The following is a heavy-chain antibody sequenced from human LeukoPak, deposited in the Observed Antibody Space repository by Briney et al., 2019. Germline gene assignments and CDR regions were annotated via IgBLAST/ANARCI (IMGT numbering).Heavy chain of an antibody. V-gene: IGHV3-72*01. D-gene: IGHD3/OR15-3a*01. J-gene: IGHJ4*02. CDR3: ARGLGGTGARYFDY. CDR1: GFTFSSYS. CDR2: IRNKANSHTT. Sequence: GGSLRLSCAASGFTFSSYSMNWVRQAPGKGLEWVGRIRNKANSHTTEYAASVKGRFTISRDDSKNSLYLQMNSLKTDDTAVYYCARGLGGTGARYFDYWGQGTLVTVSS.